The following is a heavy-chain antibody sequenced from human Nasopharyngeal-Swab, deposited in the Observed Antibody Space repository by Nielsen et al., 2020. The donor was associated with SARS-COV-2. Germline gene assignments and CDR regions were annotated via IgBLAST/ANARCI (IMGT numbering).Heavy chain of an antibody. CDR3: ARASDSTTWYQTFDF. V-gene: IGHV3-7*01. J-gene: IGHJ4*02. CDR2: IKQDGSES. D-gene: IGHD2-2*01. CDR1: GFTFSSYW. Sequence: GESLKISCAASGFTFSSYWMSWVRQAPGKGLEWVANIKQDGSESYYVDSVKGRFTLSRDNTKNSLFLQMNSLRAEDTAVYYCARASDSTTWYQTFDFWGQGTLVAVSS.